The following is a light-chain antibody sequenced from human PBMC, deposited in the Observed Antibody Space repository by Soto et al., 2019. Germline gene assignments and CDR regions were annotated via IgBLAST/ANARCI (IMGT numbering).Light chain of an antibody. CDR2: AAS. Sequence: EIVLTQSPGTLSLSPGERATLSCRASQSVSSAYLAWYKHKPGQPPTLLIYAASSRVTGIPDRFSGSVSGTDFTLTISRLEPEDFAVYYCQQYGSSSTWTFGQGTKVEIK. CDR1: QSVSSAY. V-gene: IGKV3-20*01. CDR3: QQYGSSSTWT. J-gene: IGKJ1*01.